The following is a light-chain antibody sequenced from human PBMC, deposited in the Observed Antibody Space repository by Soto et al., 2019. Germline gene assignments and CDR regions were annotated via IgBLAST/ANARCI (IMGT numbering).Light chain of an antibody. CDR2: DDN. CDR3: GSWDSSLSAYV. V-gene: IGLV1-51*01. CDR1: SSNTGGNS. J-gene: IGLJ1*01. Sequence: QSVLTQPPSVSAAPGQKVTISCSGCSSNTGGNSVSWYQQLPGTAPKLLIYDDNKRPSGIPDRFSGSKSGTSATLGITGFQTGDEADYYCGSWDSSLSAYVFGTGTKVTVL.